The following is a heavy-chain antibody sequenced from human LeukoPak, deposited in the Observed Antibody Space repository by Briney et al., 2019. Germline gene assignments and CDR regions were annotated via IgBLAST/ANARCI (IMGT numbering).Heavy chain of an antibody. V-gene: IGHV3-23*01. CDR3: AKGPQGD. D-gene: IGHD3-16*01. CDR1: GFTFRNYA. CDR2: IDSGGGT. J-gene: IGHJ4*02. Sequence: GGSLRLSCAASGFTFRNYAMRWVRQAPGEGREWVSAIDSGGGTYYANSVKGRFTISRDNSKNTLYLQLSSLRVKDTAVYHCAKGPQGDWGQGALVTVSS.